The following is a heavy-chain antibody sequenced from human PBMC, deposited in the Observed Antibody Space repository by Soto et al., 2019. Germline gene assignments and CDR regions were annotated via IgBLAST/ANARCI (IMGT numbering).Heavy chain of an antibody. J-gene: IGHJ5*02. CDR3: ARVAGDGWYDA. CDR2: IYFSVNT. V-gene: IGHV4-30-2*01. Sequence: LSLTYAVSGGYLISGGYSWSWIRQPPGKGLDWIGNIYFSVNTYYKPSLKSRVTISVDRSNNQCSLNLNSVTAADTAVYYCARVAGDGWYDAWGQGTLVTVSS. CDR1: GGYLISGGYS.